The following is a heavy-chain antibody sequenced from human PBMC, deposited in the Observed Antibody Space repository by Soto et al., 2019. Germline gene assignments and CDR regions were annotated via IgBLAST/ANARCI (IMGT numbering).Heavy chain of an antibody. V-gene: IGHV4-59*08. CDR1: GGSISSYY. CDR2: IYYSGST. CDR3: ARHGPRYCSGGSCRNDAFDI. D-gene: IGHD2-15*01. Sequence: PSETLSLTCTVSGGSISSYYWSWIRQPPGKGLEWIGYIYYSGSTNYNPSLKSRVTISVDTSKNQLSLKLSSVTAADTAVYYCARHGPRYCSGGSCRNDAFDIWGQGTMVTVSS. J-gene: IGHJ3*02.